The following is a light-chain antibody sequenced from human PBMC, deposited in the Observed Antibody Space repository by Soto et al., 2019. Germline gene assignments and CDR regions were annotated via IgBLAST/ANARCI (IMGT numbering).Light chain of an antibody. CDR1: QNVSSY. J-gene: IGKJ4*01. Sequence: EIVLTQSPATLSLSPGERATLSCRASQNVSSYLGWYQQRPGQAPRLLIYDTSNRATGIPARFSGSGSGTDFTLTINGLDPDDFAVYYCQQRATWPRTFGGGTKVEIK. CDR3: QQRATWPRT. CDR2: DTS. V-gene: IGKV3-11*01.